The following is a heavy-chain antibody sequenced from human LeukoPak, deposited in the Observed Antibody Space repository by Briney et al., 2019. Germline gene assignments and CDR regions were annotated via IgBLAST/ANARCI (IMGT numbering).Heavy chain of an antibody. D-gene: IGHD3-10*01. J-gene: IGHJ4*02. V-gene: IGHV4-59*08. CDR1: GGSISSYY. Sequence: SETLSLTCTVSGGSISSYYWSWIRQPPGKGLEWIGYIYYSGSTNYNPSLKSRVTISVDTSKNQFSLKLSSVTAADTAVYYCARSWGSGIRYYFDYWGQGTLVTVSS. CDR2: IYYSGST. CDR3: ARSWGSGIRYYFDY.